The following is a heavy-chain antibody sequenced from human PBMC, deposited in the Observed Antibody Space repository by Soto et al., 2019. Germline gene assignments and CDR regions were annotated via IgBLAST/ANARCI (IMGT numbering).Heavy chain of an antibody. CDR3: TTEDDYGDYTPFGGYYYYMDV. V-gene: IGHV3-15*01. CDR2: IKSKTDGGTT. Sequence: EVQLVESGGGLVKPGGSLRLSCAASGFTFSNAWMSWVRQAPGKGLEWVGRIKSKTDGGTTDYAAPVKGRFTISRDDSKNTLYLQMNSLKTEDTAVYYCTTEDDYGDYTPFGGYYYYMDVWGKGTTVTVSS. J-gene: IGHJ6*03. D-gene: IGHD4-17*01. CDR1: GFTFSNAW.